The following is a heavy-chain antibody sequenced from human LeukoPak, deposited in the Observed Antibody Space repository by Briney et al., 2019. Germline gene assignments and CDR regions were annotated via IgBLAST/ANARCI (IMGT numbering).Heavy chain of an antibody. J-gene: IGHJ4*02. CDR1: GFTFSSYA. Sequence: PGGSLRLSCAASGFTFSSYAMSWVRQAPGKGLEWVSAISGSGGSTYYADSVKGRFTISRDNSKNTLYLQMNSLRAEDTAVYYCAKDMEYYDILTGSGTFDYWGQGTLVTVSS. CDR3: AKDMEYYDILTGSGTFDY. V-gene: IGHV3-23*01. D-gene: IGHD3-9*01. CDR2: ISGSGGST.